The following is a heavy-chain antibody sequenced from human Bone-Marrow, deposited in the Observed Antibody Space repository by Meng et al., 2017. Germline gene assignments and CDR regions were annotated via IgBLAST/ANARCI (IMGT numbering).Heavy chain of an antibody. D-gene: IGHD3-22*01. J-gene: IGHJ4*02. CDR2: IRSKAYGGTT. V-gene: IGHV3-49*03. CDR1: GFTFGDYA. Sequence: GESLKISCTASGFTFGDYAMSWFRQAPGKGLEWVGFIRSKAYGGTTEYAASVKGRFTISRDDSKSIAYLQMNSLKTEDTAVYYCTTDPRRYYYDSSGYYPFDYWGQGTLVTVSS. CDR3: TTDPRRYYYDSSGYYPFDY.